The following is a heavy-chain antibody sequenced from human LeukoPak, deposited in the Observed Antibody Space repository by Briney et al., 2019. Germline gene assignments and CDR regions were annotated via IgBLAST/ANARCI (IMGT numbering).Heavy chain of an antibody. V-gene: IGHV4-4*02. J-gene: IGHJ2*01. CDR3: ARSYSNYVHWYFDL. D-gene: IGHD4-11*01. Sequence: SETLSLTCTVSGDSINSLDLWSWVRQPPGKGLEWIGEMYLSGTTHSNPSVKSRVTISIDKSKNQFFLNLSSVTAADTAMYYCARSYSNYVHWYFDLWGRGALVTVSS. CDR2: MYLSGTT. CDR1: GDSINSLDL.